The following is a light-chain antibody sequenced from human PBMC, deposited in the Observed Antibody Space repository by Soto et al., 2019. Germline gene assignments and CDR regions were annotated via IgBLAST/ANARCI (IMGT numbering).Light chain of an antibody. V-gene: IGKV3-20*01. J-gene: IGKJ5*01. Sequence: VLIECKTTQALRPGKRATFSCRASQSVNSRLAWYQHKPGHSPRLLISGASSRATGIPDRFSGSGSATDFTLTFSRLEPEDFALYYCQHYGRSPTPFGQGTRLEIK. CDR3: QHYGRSPTP. CDR2: GAS. CDR1: QSVNSR.